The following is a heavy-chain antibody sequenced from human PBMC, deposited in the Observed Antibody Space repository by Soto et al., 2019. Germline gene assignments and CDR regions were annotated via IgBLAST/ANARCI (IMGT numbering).Heavy chain of an antibody. Sequence: GGLLRLCYTASGFNFGDYGMSWFRQAPGKGLEWVGFIRSKAYGGTTEYAASVKGRFTISRDDSKSIAYLQMNSLKTEDTAVYYCTRAWGGVVVVPAASPGAFDIWGQGTMVTVSS. CDR3: TRAWGGVVVVPAASPGAFDI. CDR2: IRSKAYGGTT. CDR1: GFNFGDYG. V-gene: IGHV3-49*03. J-gene: IGHJ3*02. D-gene: IGHD2-2*01.